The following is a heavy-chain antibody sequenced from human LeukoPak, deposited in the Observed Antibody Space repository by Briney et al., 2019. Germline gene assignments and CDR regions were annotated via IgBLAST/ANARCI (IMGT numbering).Heavy chain of an antibody. D-gene: IGHD3-3*01. Sequence: PGGSLRLSCTASAISFSSYAMTWLRQAPGKGLEWVSGIHGSGGVTYYADSVKGRFTISRDNSKKTLYLQMNSLRAEDTAVYYCAREMFWSGYFSNLHFDYWGQGALVTVSS. V-gene: IGHV3-23*01. CDR1: AISFSSYA. J-gene: IGHJ4*02. CDR2: IHGSGGVT. CDR3: AREMFWSGYFSNLHFDY.